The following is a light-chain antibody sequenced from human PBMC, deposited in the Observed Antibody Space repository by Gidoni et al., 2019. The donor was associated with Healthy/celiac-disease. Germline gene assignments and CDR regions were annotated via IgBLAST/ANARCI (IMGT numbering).Light chain of an antibody. V-gene: IGKV3D-11*02. CDR2: DAS. CDR1: QSVSSY. J-gene: IGKJ5*01. CDR3: QQRSNWHPET. Sequence: EIVLTQSPATLSLSPGERATLSCRASQSVSSYLAWYQQKPGQAPRLLIYDASNRATGIPARFSGSGPGTDFTLTISSLEPEDFAVYYCQQRSNWHPETFGQGTRLEIK.